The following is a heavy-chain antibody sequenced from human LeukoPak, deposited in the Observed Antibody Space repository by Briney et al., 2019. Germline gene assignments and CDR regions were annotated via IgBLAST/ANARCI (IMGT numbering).Heavy chain of an antibody. CDR2: IYYSGST. CDR1: GGSISSYY. D-gene: IGHD3-16*01. J-gene: IGHJ4*02. CDR3: ARVWYGKTDY. Sequence: PSETLSLTCTVSGGSISSYYWSWIRQPPGKGLEWIGYIYYSGSTNYNPSLKSRVTISVDTSKNQFSLKLSSVTAADTAVYYCARVWYGKTDYWGQGILVTVSS. V-gene: IGHV4-59*08.